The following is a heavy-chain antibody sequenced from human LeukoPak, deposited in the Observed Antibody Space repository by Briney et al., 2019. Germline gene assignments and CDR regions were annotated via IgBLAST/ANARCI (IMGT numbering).Heavy chain of an antibody. D-gene: IGHD3-10*01. V-gene: IGHV4-59*12. Sequence: PSETLSLTCTVSGGSISNYYWNWIRQPPGKGLEWVGHISYSGGTKYNPSLQSRVTISIDTSKNQFSLNLSSVTAADTAVYYCARELYYGSGSYLGYWGQGTLVTVSS. J-gene: IGHJ4*02. CDR3: ARELYYGSGSYLGY. CDR2: ISYSGGT. CDR1: GGSISNYY.